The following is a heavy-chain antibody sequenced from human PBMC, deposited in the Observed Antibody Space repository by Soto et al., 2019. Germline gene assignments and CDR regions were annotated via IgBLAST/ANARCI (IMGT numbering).Heavy chain of an antibody. CDR1: GFTFRNFA. D-gene: IGHD3-10*01. V-gene: IGHV3-23*01. CDR3: AKGYGPGSYYDY. Sequence: EVQLLESGGGLVQRGGSLRLSCAASGFTFRNFAMAWVRQAPGKGLEWVSTVTSSGFSTYYADAVKGRFTISRDNSQNTLTLQGNSLRAEDTALYYCAKGYGPGSYYDYWGQGTLVTVSS. J-gene: IGHJ4*02. CDR2: VTSSGFST.